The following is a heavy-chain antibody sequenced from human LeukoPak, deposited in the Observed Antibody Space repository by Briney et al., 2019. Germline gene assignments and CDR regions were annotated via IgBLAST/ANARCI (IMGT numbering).Heavy chain of an antibody. CDR3: AKDFRVVSLSYYFDY. CDR1: GFTFSSYA. Sequence: GGSLRLSCAASGFTFSSYAMSWVRQAPGKGLEWVSAISGSGGSTYYADSVKGRFTISRVNSKNTLYLQMNSLRAEDTAVYYCAKDFRVVSLSYYFDYWGQGTLVTVSS. V-gene: IGHV3-23*01. J-gene: IGHJ4*02. CDR2: ISGSGGST. D-gene: IGHD4-23*01.